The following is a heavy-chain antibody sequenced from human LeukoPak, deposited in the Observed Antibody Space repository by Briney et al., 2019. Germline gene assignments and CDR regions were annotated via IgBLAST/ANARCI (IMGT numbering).Heavy chain of an antibody. Sequence: GGSLTLSCVASGFTFSSYAMSWVRETPARGLEWVSSLRGNGDAFYADSVKGRLTISRDNSKNTPYLQMDSLRAEDTAVYYCAKVGIRISLIVVVFTTADDWYFDLWGRGTLVTVSS. J-gene: IGHJ2*01. CDR1: GFTFSSYA. CDR3: AKVGIRISLIVVVFTTADDWYFDL. CDR2: LRGNGDA. V-gene: IGHV3-23*01. D-gene: IGHD3-22*01.